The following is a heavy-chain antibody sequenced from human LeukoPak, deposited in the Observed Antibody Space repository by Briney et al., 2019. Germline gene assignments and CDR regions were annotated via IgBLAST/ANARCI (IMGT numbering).Heavy chain of an antibody. Sequence: SETLSLTCTVSGGSISSGTYYYSWIRQPAGKGLEWIGRIYTSGSTNYNSSLKSRFTISVDTSKNQFSLRLSSVTASDTAVYYCARCLGGRCDYFDYWGQGALVTVSS. CDR3: ARCLGGRCDYFDY. V-gene: IGHV4-61*02. D-gene: IGHD3-16*01. J-gene: IGHJ4*02. CDR1: GGSISSGTYY. CDR2: IYTSGST.